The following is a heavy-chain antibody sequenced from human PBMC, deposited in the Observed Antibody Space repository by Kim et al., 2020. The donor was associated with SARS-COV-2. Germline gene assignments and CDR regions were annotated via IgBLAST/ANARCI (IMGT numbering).Heavy chain of an antibody. D-gene: IGHD2-21*01. J-gene: IGHJ5*02. CDR3: TTYPVAGRSISFDP. CDR1: GDSIKMTNM. CDR2: ILYAGGA. V-gene: IGHV4-4*02. Sequence: SETLSLTCQVSGDSIKMTNMWVWVRQSPGKGLEYIGQILYAGGAFYNQSFKSRANVSVDESKNPFSLALRSVTAADTSVYYCTTYPVAGRSISFDPWGPGIAVTVSS.